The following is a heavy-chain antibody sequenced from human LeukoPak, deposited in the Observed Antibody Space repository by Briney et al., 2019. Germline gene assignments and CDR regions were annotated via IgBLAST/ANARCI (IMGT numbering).Heavy chain of an antibody. CDR1: GVTFRSHI. CDR3: AKDLGDIVVVVAYGMDV. Sequence: GGSLRLSCAASGVTFRSHIMGWVRQAPGKGLEWVALISHDGVNDYYVDSVKGRFTVSRDTSNNTLYLQMNSLRAEDTAVYYCAKDLGDIVVVVAYGMDVWGQGTTVTVSS. D-gene: IGHD2-15*01. J-gene: IGHJ6*02. V-gene: IGHV3-30*07. CDR2: ISHDGVND.